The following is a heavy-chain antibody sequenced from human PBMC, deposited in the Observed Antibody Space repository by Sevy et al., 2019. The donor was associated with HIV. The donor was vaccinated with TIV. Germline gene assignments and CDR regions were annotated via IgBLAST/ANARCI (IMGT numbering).Heavy chain of an antibody. V-gene: IGHV5-51*01. CDR1: GYRFTSYW. CDR3: ARRGYDSSGYPQYYFDY. D-gene: IGHD3-22*01. CDR2: IYPGYYDT. Sequence: GESLKISCKGSGYRFTSYWGGWVRQMPGKGLEWMGIIYPGYYDTRYSPSFQGQVMISADKSISTAYLQWSSLKASDTAMYFCARRGYDSSGYPQYYFDYWGQGTLVTVSS. J-gene: IGHJ4*02.